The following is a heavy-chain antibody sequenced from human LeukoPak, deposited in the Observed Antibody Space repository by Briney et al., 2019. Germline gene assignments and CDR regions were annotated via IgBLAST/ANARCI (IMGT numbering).Heavy chain of an antibody. V-gene: IGHV3-7*01. Sequence: GGSLRLSCAASGFSFSTYWMSWVRQTPGKGLEWVANIKEDGSKDYYVDSVKGRFTIPRDNAKNSLYLQMNSLRVEDSGVYYCARDASGYDPWGQGTLVTVSS. J-gene: IGHJ5*02. CDR3: ARDASGYDP. CDR2: IKEDGSKD. D-gene: IGHD5-12*01. CDR1: GFSFSTYW.